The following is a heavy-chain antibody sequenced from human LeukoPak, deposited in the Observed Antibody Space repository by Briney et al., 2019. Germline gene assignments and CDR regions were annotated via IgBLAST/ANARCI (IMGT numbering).Heavy chain of an antibody. J-gene: IGHJ4*02. Sequence: ASVKVSCKASGYTFTDYYMHWVRQAPGQGLEWMGWINPNSGATNYAQKFQGRVTMTRDTSISTAYMELSRLRSEDTAVYYCARDAAYSSGRYYFDYWGQGTLVTVSS. CDR2: INPNSGAT. D-gene: IGHD6-19*01. CDR1: GYTFTDYY. CDR3: ARDAAYSSGRYYFDY. V-gene: IGHV1-2*02.